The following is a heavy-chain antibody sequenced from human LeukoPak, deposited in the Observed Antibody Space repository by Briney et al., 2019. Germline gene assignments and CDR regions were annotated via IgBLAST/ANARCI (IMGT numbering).Heavy chain of an antibody. V-gene: IGHV4-39*01. CDR2: IYYSGST. J-gene: IGHJ6*03. D-gene: IGHD3-16*01. CDR1: GGSISSSSYY. Sequence: PSETLSLTCTVSGGSISSSSYYWGWIRQPPGKGLEWIGSIYYSGSTYYNPSLKSRVTISIDTSKNQFSLKLSSVTAADTAVYYCASVGGGCSHYYLDVWGKGTTVTVSS. CDR3: ASVGGGCSHYYLDV.